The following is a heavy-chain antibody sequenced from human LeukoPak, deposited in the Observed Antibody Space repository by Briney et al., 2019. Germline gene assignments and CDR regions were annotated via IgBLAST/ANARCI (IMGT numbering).Heavy chain of an antibody. J-gene: IGHJ2*01. Sequence: GASVKVSCKASGGTFSSYAISWVRQAPGQGLEWMGRIIPIFSIANYAQKFQGRVTIITDKSTSTAYMELSSLRSEDTAVYYCARSRHYYDSSGSWYFDLWGRGTLVTVSS. V-gene: IGHV1-69*04. CDR3: ARSRHYYDSSGSWYFDL. CDR1: GGTFSSYA. CDR2: IIPIFSIA. D-gene: IGHD3-22*01.